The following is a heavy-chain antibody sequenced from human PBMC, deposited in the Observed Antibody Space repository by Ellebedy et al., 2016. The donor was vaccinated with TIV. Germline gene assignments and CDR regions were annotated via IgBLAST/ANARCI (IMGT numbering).Heavy chain of an antibody. D-gene: IGHD6-13*01. V-gene: IGHV4-30-4*01. Sequence: SETLSLXXTVSGGSISSGDYYWSWIRQPPGKGLEWIGYIYYSGSTYYNPSLKSRVTISVDTSKNQFSLQLNSVTPEDTAVYYCARGLDHILAAAGINYYYGMDVWGQGTTVTVSS. CDR1: GGSISSGDYY. J-gene: IGHJ6*02. CDR3: ARGLDHILAAAGINYYYGMDV. CDR2: IYYSGST.